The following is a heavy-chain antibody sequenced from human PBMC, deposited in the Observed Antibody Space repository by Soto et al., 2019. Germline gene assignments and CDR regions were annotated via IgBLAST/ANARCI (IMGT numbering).Heavy chain of an antibody. CDR1: GGSFSGYY. D-gene: IGHD6-19*01. V-gene: IGHV4-34*01. CDR3: ARGVRPAGAVAGGRLPDDQPTNNWFDP. Sequence: KPSETLSLTCAVYGGSFSGYYWSSIRQPPGKGLEWIGEINHSGSTNYNPSLKSRVTISVDTSKNQFSLKLSSVTAADTAVYYCARGVRPAGAVAGGRLPDDQPTNNWFDPWGQGTLVTVSS. CDR2: INHSGST. J-gene: IGHJ5*02.